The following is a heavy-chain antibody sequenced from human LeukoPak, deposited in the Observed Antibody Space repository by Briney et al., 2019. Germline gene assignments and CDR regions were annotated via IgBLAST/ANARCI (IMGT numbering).Heavy chain of an antibody. Sequence: SETLSLTCTVSGGSISSYYWSWIRQPPGKGLEWIGYIYYSGSTNYNPSLKSRVTISEDTSKNQFSLKLSSVTAADTAVYYCARGVWFGDNWFDPWGQGTLVTVSS. CDR3: ARGVWFGDNWFDP. D-gene: IGHD3-10*01. J-gene: IGHJ5*02. CDR1: GGSISSYY. CDR2: IYYSGST. V-gene: IGHV4-59*01.